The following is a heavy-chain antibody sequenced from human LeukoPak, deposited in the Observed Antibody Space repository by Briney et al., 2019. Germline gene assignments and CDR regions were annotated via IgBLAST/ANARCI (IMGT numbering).Heavy chain of an antibody. Sequence: SQTLSLTCTVSGGSISSGSYYWSWIRQPAGKGLEWIGRIYTSGSTNYNPSLKSRVTISVDTSKNQFSLKLSSVTAADTAVYYCARDRVEWLPSFTFDYWGQGTLVTVSS. CDR1: GGSISSGSYY. V-gene: IGHV4-61*02. D-gene: IGHD6-19*01. J-gene: IGHJ4*02. CDR3: ARDRVEWLPSFTFDY. CDR2: IYTSGST.